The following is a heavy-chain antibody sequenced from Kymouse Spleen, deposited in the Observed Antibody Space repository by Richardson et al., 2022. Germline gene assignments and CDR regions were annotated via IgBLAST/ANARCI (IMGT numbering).Heavy chain of an antibody. CDR3: ARDGSSGHYFDY. J-gene: IGHJ4*02. Sequence: QVQLQQWGAGLLKPSETLSLTCAVYGGSFSGYYWSWIRQPPGKGLEWIGEINHSGSTNYNPSLKSRVTISVDTSKNQFSLKLSSVTAADTAVYYCARDGSSGHYFDYWGQGTLVTVSS. CDR1: GGSFSGYY. V-gene: IGHV4-34*01. D-gene: IGHD6-19*01. CDR2: INHSGST.